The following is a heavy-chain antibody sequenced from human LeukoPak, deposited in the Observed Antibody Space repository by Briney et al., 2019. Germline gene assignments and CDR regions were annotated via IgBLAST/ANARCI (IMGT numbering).Heavy chain of an antibody. Sequence: SETLSLTCAVYGGSFSGYYWSWIRQPPGKGLEWIGGINHSGSTNYNPSLKSRVTISVDTSKNQFSLKLSSVTAADTAVYYCASGYSYGLFDYWGQGTLVTVSS. D-gene: IGHD5-18*01. V-gene: IGHV4-34*01. CDR3: ASGYSYGLFDY. CDR1: GGSFSGYY. J-gene: IGHJ4*02. CDR2: INHSGST.